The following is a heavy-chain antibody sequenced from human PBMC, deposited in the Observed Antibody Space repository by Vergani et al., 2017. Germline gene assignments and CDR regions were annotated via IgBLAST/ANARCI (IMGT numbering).Heavy chain of an antibody. J-gene: IGHJ6*02. V-gene: IGHV3-30-3*01. CDR3: ATDPMVRGVGDV. CDR1: GFTFSSYA. D-gene: IGHD3-10*01. Sequence: QVQLVESGGGVVQPGRSLRLSCAASGFTFSSYAMHWVRQAPGKGLEWVAVISYDGSNKYYADSVKGRFTISRDNSKNTLYLQMNSLRAEDTAVYYCATDPMVRGVGDVWGQGTTVTVSS. CDR2: ISYDGSNK.